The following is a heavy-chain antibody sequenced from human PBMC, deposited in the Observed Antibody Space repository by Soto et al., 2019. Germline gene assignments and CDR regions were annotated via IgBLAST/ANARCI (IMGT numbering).Heavy chain of an antibody. V-gene: IGHV1-69*09. D-gene: IGHD1-1*01. CDR1: GVPFNRYG. Sequence: QVVLLQSGTEVKRPGSSVKVSCKASGVPFNRYGFAWVRQAPGRGLEGVGRINPASQLGNYEQSLQGRATTTADTSTTTTFLELSGLTSQDTAVYYSARMKLARLDHWGQGTLFTVSS. CDR2: INPASQLG. CDR3: ARMKLARLDH. J-gene: IGHJ4*02.